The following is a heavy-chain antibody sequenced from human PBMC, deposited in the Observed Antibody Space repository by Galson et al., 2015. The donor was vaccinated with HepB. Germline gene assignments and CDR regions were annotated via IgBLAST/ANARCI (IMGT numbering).Heavy chain of an antibody. CDR2: IYTSGTA. J-gene: IGHJ4*02. Sequence: SLRLSCAVSGFTVSSDYMSWVRQAPGKGLEWVSIIYTSGTAYYADSVKGRFTISRDKSKNTLYLQMNSQRAEDTAVYYCVRELGYWGQGTLVTVSS. V-gene: IGHV3-53*01. CDR1: GFTVSSDY. CDR3: VRELGY.